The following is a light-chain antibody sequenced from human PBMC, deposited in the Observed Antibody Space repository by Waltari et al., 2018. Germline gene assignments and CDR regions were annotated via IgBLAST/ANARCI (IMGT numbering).Light chain of an antibody. J-gene: IGLJ2*01. V-gene: IGLV1-44*01. CDR2: ATN. CDR1: LYSIGTTP. Sequence: LPHSPSLSGTPGQRVTLSRSGALYSIGTTPVNWYQQFPGAAPRVVMTATNERPSGSPDRFSGSKSGNSASLTISGLRFEDESDFYCGAWDDKVKAWLFGGGTAVTVL. CDR3: GAWDDKVKAWL.